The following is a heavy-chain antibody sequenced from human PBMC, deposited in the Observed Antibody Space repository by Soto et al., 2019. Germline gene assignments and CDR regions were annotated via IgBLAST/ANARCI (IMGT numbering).Heavy chain of an antibody. CDR3: ARGGQLAPYYYYGMDV. CDR2: IYYSEST. D-gene: IGHD6-6*01. CDR1: GGSISSYY. Sequence: SETLSLTCTVSGGSISSYYWNWIRQPPGKGLEWIGYIYYSESTNYNPSLKSRVTISVDTSKNQFSLKLSSVTAADTAVYYCARGGQLAPYYYYGMDVWGQGTTVTVSS. V-gene: IGHV4-59*01. J-gene: IGHJ6*02.